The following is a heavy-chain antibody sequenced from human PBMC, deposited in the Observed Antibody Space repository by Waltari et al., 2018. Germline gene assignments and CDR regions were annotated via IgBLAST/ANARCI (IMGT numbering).Heavy chain of an antibody. CDR2: INHSRSN. V-gene: IGHV4-34*01. Sequence: QAQLQQWGAGLLQPSETLSLTCAVYGGSFSGYYCSWSRLPPGKGLEWIGEINHSRSNNYNPSLKSRVTISVDTSKNQFSLKLSSVTAADTAVYYCARGSYDSSDNRAFDIWGQGTMVTVSS. J-gene: IGHJ3*02. CDR3: ARGSYDSSDNRAFDI. CDR1: GGSFSGYY. D-gene: IGHD3-22*01.